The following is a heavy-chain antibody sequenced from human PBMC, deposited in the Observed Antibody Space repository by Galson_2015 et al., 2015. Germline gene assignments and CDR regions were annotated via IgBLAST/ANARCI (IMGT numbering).Heavy chain of an antibody. J-gene: IGHJ4*02. CDR3: ARGDGDY. V-gene: IGHV3-30*03. CDR2: IGYDGSNK. CDR1: GFTFRSYG. Sequence: SLRLSCAASGFTFRSYGMHWVRQAPGKGLEWVTIIGYDGSNKYYADSVKGRFTISRDNSKNTLYLQMFSLRPEDTAVYYCARGDGDYWGQGTLVTVSS.